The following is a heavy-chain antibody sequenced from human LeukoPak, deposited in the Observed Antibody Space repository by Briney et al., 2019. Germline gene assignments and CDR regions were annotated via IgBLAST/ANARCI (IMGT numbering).Heavy chain of an antibody. V-gene: IGHV3-48*01. CDR1: GFIFSNYG. Sequence: GGSLRLSCAASGFIFSNYGMNWVRQAPGKGLEWVSYIRSSGSPIYYANSVKGRFTISRDNAKNSVYLQMNSLRVEDTAVYYCVRDPDALDYWGQGTLVTVSS. J-gene: IGHJ4*02. CDR2: IRSSGSPI. CDR3: VRDPDALDY.